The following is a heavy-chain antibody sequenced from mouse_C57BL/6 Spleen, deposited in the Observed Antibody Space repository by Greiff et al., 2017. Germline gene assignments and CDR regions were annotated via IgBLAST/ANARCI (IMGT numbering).Heavy chain of an antibody. J-gene: IGHJ3*01. Sequence: VKLQESGPELVKPGASVKISCKASGYAFSSSWMNWVKQRPGKGLEWIGRIYPGDGDTNYNGKFKGKATLTANKSSSTAYMQLSSLTSEDSAVYCCARDARARGFAYWGQGTLVTVSA. CDR1: GYAFSSSW. V-gene: IGHV1-82*01. CDR2: IYPGDGDT. CDR3: ARDARARGFAY.